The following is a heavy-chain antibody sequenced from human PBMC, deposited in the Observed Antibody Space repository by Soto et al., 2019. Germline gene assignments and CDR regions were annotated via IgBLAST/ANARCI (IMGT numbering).Heavy chain of an antibody. CDR1: GFTFSNYA. D-gene: IGHD3-3*02. V-gene: IGHV3-23*01. CDR3: ATRAYRISADCRDDYFGMDV. Sequence: GGSLRLSCAASGFTFSNYAMTWVRQAPGMGLEWVSSISGSGGSTYYADSVKGRFTISRDNSKDTVYLQMNSLRAEDTALYYCATRAYRISADCRDDYFGMDVWGQGTTVTVSS. CDR2: ISGSGGST. J-gene: IGHJ6*02.